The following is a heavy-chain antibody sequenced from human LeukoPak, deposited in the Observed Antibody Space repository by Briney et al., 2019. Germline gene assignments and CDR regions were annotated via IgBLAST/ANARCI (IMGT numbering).Heavy chain of an antibody. J-gene: IGHJ5*02. CDR1: GGSSSGYY. CDR2: INHSGST. CDR3: ASGRLSGSSWFDP. Sequence: SETLSLTCAVYGGSSSGYYWSWIRQPPGKGLEWIGEINHSGSTNYNPSLKSRVTISVDTSKNQFSLKLSSVTAADTAVYYCASGRLSGSSWFDPWGQGTLVTVSS. V-gene: IGHV4-34*01. D-gene: IGHD3-10*01.